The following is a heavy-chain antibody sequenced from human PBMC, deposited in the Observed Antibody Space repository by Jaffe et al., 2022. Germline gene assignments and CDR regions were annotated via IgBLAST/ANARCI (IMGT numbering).Heavy chain of an antibody. J-gene: IGHJ4*02. V-gene: IGHV3-30*02. D-gene: IGHD5-12*01. CDR3: AKMGERGYSGYETYYFDY. CDR2: IRYDGSNK. Sequence: QVQLVESGGGVVQPGGSLRLSCAASGFTFSSYGMHWVRQAPGKGLEWVAFIRYDGSNKYYADSVKGRFTISRDNSKNTLYLQMNSLRAEDTAVYYCAKMGERGYSGYETYYFDYWGQGTLVTVSS. CDR1: GFTFSSYG.